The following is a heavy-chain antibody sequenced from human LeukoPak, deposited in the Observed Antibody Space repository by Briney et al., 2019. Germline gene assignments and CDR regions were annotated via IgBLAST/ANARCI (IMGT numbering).Heavy chain of an antibody. Sequence: SQTLSLTCTVSGGSITSGSYYWTWIRQPAGRGLEWIGRIYTSGSTNYNPSLKSRVTISLYTSKNHFSLKLNSVTVADTAVYYCARGGFCIGGSCYPPSDAFDIWGQGTVVTVSS. CDR1: GGSITSGSYY. CDR3: ARGGFCIGGSCYPPSDAFDI. D-gene: IGHD2-15*01. J-gene: IGHJ3*02. CDR2: IYTSGST. V-gene: IGHV4-61*02.